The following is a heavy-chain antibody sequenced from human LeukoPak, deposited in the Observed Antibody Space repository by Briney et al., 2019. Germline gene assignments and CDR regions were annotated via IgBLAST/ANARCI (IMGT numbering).Heavy chain of an antibody. D-gene: IGHD2-21*02. CDR3: GRSGGWVTAYWYFDP. V-gene: IGHV4-59*01. J-gene: IGHJ2*01. Sequence: SETLSLTCSVSGGSIGSYYWSRIRQTPGKGLEWLGYIHSTGTKYNPSVQSRITISVDTSKNQVSLRMKSLTAADTAVYYCGRSGGWVTAYWYFDPWGRGTLVTVSS. CDR1: GGSIGSYY. CDR2: IHSTGT.